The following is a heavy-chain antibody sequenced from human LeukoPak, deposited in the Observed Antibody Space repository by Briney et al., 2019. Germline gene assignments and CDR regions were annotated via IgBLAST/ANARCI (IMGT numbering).Heavy chain of an antibody. CDR2: ISGDGGST. CDR3: AKDITGDRRDWFDP. Sequence: GGSLRLSCAASGFTFDDYAMHWVRQAPGKGLECVSLISGDGGSTYYADSVKGRFTISRENSKNSLYLQMNSLRTEDTALYYCAKDITGDRRDWFDPWGQGTLVTVSS. D-gene: IGHD7-27*01. CDR1: GFTFDDYA. J-gene: IGHJ5*02. V-gene: IGHV3-43*02.